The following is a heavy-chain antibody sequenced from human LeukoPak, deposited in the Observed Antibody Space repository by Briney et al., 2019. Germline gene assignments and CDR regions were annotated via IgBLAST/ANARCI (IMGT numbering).Heavy chain of an antibody. CDR2: INTDGSST. J-gene: IGHJ5*02. CDR1: GFTFSSYW. V-gene: IGHV3-74*01. Sequence: GGSLRLSCAASGFTFSSYWMHWVRQAPGKGLVWVSRINTDGSSTSYADSAKGRFTISRDNAKNSVYLQMSSLRAEDTAVYYCARSYDSSGLPDPWGQGTLVTVSS. D-gene: IGHD3-22*01. CDR3: ARSYDSSGLPDP.